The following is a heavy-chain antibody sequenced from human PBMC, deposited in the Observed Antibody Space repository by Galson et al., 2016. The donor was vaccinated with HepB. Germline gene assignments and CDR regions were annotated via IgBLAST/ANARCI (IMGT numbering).Heavy chain of an antibody. J-gene: IGHJ4*02. CDR1: GFTFTDYY. V-gene: IGHV3-11*06. D-gene: IGHD6-13*01. CDR3: ARTQQLLRTFDI. CDR2: VSSSGSYT. Sequence: SLRLSCAASGFTFTDYYMSWIRQTPGRGLEWIAYVSSSGSYTDFGDAVKGRFTISRDNSKNTVSLQMNSLGVEDTAKYFCARTQQLLRTFDIWGLGTLVTVSS.